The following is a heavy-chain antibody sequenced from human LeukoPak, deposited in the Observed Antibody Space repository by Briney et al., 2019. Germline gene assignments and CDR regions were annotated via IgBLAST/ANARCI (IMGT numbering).Heavy chain of an antibody. Sequence: GASVKVSCKASGYTFSDYDINWVRQATGQGLEWMGWINPNSGNAGYAQKFQGRVTMTRNTSISTAYMELSSLRSEDTAVYYCARALAWGGSSNIYYYMDVWDKGTTVTVSS. CDR1: GYTFSDYD. CDR3: ARALAWGGSSNIYYYMDV. V-gene: IGHV1-8*01. CDR2: INPNSGNA. D-gene: IGHD1-26*01. J-gene: IGHJ6*03.